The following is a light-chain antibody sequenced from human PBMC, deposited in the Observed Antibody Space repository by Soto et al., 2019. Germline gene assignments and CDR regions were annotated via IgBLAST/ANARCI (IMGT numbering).Light chain of an antibody. CDR1: QSVSSSY. Sequence: DIVLTQSPGTLSLSPGERATLSCRASQSVSSSYLAWYQQKPGQAPRLLIYGASSRATGIPDRFSGSGSGTDVTLTISRLEPEDFAVYYCQQYGSSITFGQGTRLEIK. V-gene: IGKV3-20*01. J-gene: IGKJ5*01. CDR3: QQYGSSIT. CDR2: GAS.